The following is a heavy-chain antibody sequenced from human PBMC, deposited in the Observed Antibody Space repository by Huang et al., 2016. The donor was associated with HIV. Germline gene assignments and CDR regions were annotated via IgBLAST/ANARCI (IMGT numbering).Heavy chain of an antibody. D-gene: IGHD3-22*01. CDR2: IHYSRNA. Sequence: QVQLQESGPGLVKPWETLSLTCTVSGDSISNRYWSWIRQPPGKGLEWIGSIHYSRNANYNPALKRRVTMSVDTSKNQFSLKVTSMTAADTAVYYCARGGYYDSSGYDYWGQGTLVTVSS. CDR1: GDSISNRY. V-gene: IGHV4-59*11. J-gene: IGHJ4*02. CDR3: ARGGYYDSSGYDY.